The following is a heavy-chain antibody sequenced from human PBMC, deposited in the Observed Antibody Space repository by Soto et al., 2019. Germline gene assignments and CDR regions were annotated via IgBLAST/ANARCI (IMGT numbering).Heavy chain of an antibody. CDR1: GFTFSSYG. J-gene: IGHJ6*02. D-gene: IGHD5-18*01. CDR2: IWYDGSNK. CDR3: ARALWDTAIPHAYYYYYGMEV. V-gene: IGHV3-33*01. Sequence: GGSLRLSCAASGFTFSSYGMHWVRQAPGKGLEWVAVIWYDGSNKYYADSVKGRFTISRDNSKNTLYLQMNSLRAEDTAVYYCARALWDTAIPHAYYYYYGMEVWGQGTTVTVSS.